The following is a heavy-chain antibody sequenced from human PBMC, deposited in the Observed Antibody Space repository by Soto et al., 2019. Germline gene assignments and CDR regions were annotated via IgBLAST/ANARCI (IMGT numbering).Heavy chain of an antibody. V-gene: IGHV4-31*03. CDR3: ARSRDGDYAWGGVGLAP. CDR1: GGSISSGGYY. CDR2: IYYSGNT. J-gene: IGHJ5*02. Sequence: SETLSLTCTVSGGSISSGGYYWSWIRQHPGKGLEWIGYIYYSGNTYYNPSLKSRVTISVDTFKNQFSLKLSSVTAAGTAVNYCARSRDGDYAWGGVGLAPWAQGTLVTVS. D-gene: IGHD4-17*01.